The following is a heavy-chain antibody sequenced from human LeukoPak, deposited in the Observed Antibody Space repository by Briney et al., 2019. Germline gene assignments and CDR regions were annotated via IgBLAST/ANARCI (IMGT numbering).Heavy chain of an antibody. J-gene: IGHJ3*02. V-gene: IGHV1-24*01. D-gene: IGHD6-13*01. CDR3: ARGPLVYSSSWAEGAFDI. CDR2: FDPEDGET. Sequence: ASVKVSCKVSGYTLTELSMHWVRQAPGKGLEWMGGFDPEDGETIYAQKFQGRVTMTEDTSTDTAYMELSSLRSEDTAVYYCARGPLVYSSSWAEGAFDIWGQGTMVTVSS. CDR1: GYTLTELS.